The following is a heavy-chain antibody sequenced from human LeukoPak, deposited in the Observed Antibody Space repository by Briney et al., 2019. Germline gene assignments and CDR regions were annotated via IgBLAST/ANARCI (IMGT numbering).Heavy chain of an antibody. CDR3: ARGPKVQYCSSTSCYRYYYYGMDV. J-gene: IGHJ6*02. Sequence: SETLSLTCAVYGGPFSGYYWSWIRQPPGKGLEWIGEINHSGSTNYNPSLKSRVTISVDTSKNQFSLKLSSVTAADTAVYYCARGPKVQYCSSTSCYRYYYYGMDVWGQGTTVTVSS. D-gene: IGHD2-2*01. V-gene: IGHV4-34*01. CDR2: INHSGST. CDR1: GGPFSGYY.